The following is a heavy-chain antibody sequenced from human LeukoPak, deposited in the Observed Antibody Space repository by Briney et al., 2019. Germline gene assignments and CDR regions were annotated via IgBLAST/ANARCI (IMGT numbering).Heavy chain of an antibody. CDR1: GGCISSYY. V-gene: IGHV4-4*07. CDR2: IYTSGST. CDR3: ARGSIPHYYYDSSGYYSDLPFDY. D-gene: IGHD3-22*01. Sequence: SETLSLTCTVSGGCISSYYWSWIRQPAGKGLEWIGRIYTSGSTNYNPSLKSRVTMSVDTSKNQFSLKLSSVTAADTAVYYCARGSIPHYYYDSSGYYSDLPFDYWGQGTLVTVSS. J-gene: IGHJ4*02.